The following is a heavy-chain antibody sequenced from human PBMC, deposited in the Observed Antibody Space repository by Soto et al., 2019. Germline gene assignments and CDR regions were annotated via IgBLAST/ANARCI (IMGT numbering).Heavy chain of an antibody. Sequence: SETLSLTCGVSGGTIRSRDWCTWVRQPPGKGLEWIGEIFQSGSTNYTPSRVCLVMISVDKTKNQFSLTLTAVTAADTGAYFCSRGRGRYWSGWSWFDPWGQGTLVTVSS. CDR3: SRGRGRYWSGWSWFDP. D-gene: IGHD2-15*01. V-gene: IGHV4-4*02. CDR2: IFQSGST. J-gene: IGHJ5*02. CDR1: GGTIRSRDW.